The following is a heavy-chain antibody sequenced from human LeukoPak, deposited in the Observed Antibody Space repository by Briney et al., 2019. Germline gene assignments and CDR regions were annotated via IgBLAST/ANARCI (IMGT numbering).Heavy chain of an antibody. V-gene: IGHV4-39*07. Sequence: AETLSLTCSVSGGSISIRSYYWGWIRQPPGKGLEWIGSIYYSGSTYYNPSLNSRVTISVDTSKNQFSLKLSSVTAADTAVYYCARGRKAARDYWGQGTMVTVSS. J-gene: IGHJ4*02. D-gene: IGHD6-6*01. CDR3: ARGRKAARDY. CDR1: GGSISIRSYY. CDR2: IYYSGST.